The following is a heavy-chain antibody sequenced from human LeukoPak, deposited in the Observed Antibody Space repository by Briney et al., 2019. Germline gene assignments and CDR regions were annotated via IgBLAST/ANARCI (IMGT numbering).Heavy chain of an antibody. J-gene: IGHJ5*02. CDR1: GYTFTSYD. V-gene: IGHV1-8*01. D-gene: IGHD3-22*01. Sequence: ASVKVSCKASGYTFTSYDINWVRQATGQGLEWMGWMNPNSGNTGYAQKFQGRVTMTRNTSISTAYMELSSLRSEDTAVYYCARGKYYYDSSGYYYWSDPWGQGTLVTVSS. CDR3: ARGKYYYDSSGYYYWSDP. CDR2: MNPNSGNT.